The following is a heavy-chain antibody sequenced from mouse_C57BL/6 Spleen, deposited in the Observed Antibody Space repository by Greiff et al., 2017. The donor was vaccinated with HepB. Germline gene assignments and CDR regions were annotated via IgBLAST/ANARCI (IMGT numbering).Heavy chain of an antibody. V-gene: IGHV3-6*01. Sequence: EVQLQQSGPGLVKPSQSLSLTCSVTGYSITSGYYWNWIRQFPGNKLEWMGYISYDGSNNYNPSLKNRISITRDTSKNQFFLKLNSVTTEDTATYYCARGGTRTYYFDYWGQGTTLTVSS. D-gene: IGHD1-1*01. J-gene: IGHJ2*01. CDR2: ISYDGSN. CDR3: ARGGTRTYYFDY. CDR1: GYSITSGYY.